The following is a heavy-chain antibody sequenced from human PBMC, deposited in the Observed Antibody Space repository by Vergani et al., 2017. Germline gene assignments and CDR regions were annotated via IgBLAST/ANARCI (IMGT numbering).Heavy chain of an antibody. CDR1: GGTFSSYA. D-gene: IGHD5-24*01. CDR2: IIPIFGTA. CDR3: ARGDGGPTADLGDFYGMDV. Sequence: QVQVVQSGAEVKKPGSSVKVSCKASGGTFSSYAISWVRQAPGQGLEWMGGIIPIFGTANYAQKFQGRVTITADESTSTAYMELSSLRSEDTAVYYCARGDGGPTADLGDFYGMDVWGQGTTVTVSS. J-gene: IGHJ6*02. V-gene: IGHV1-69*01.